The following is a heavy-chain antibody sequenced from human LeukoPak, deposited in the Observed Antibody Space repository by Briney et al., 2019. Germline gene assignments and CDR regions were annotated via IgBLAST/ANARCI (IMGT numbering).Heavy chain of an antibody. CDR2: ISWNSGSI. D-gene: IGHD2-2*01. V-gene: IGHV3-9*01. J-gene: IGHJ4*02. CDR3: AKDNFVVRFNYFDY. Sequence: GGSLRLSCAASGFTFDDYAMHWVRQAPGKGLEWVSGISWNSGSIGYADSVKGRFTISRDNAKNSLYLQMNSLRAEDTALYYCAKDNFVVRFNYFDYWGQGTLVTVSS. CDR1: GFTFDDYA.